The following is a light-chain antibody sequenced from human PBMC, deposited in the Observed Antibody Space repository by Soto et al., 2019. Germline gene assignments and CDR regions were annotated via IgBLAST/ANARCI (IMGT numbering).Light chain of an antibody. CDR1: QNIRSR. CDR2: DAS. CDR3: QPYRSDGR. V-gene: IGKV1-5*01. Sequence: DFQMTLSASTLSAYVEDIVTSTCRVSQNIRSRLGWFQQKPGKAPRLLIYDASCLESGVPQRFSGSGSGTEFTGTISRQHSDDSSTYYDQPYRSDGRYGEGTKVDIK. J-gene: IGKJ1*01.